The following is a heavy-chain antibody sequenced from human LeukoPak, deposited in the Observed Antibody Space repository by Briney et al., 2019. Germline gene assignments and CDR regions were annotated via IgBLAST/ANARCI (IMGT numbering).Heavy chain of an antibody. CDR2: IYYSGST. J-gene: IGHJ3*02. D-gene: IGHD1-7*01. Sequence: SETLSLTCTVSGGSISSYFWTRIRQPPGKGLEWHGYIYYSGSTNYNPSLKSRVTISVDTSKNQFSLERTSVTAADTAVYYWARRTGTTVWDDAFDIWGQGTMVTVSS. V-gene: IGHV4-59*08. CDR1: GGSISSYF. CDR3: ARRTGTTVWDDAFDI.